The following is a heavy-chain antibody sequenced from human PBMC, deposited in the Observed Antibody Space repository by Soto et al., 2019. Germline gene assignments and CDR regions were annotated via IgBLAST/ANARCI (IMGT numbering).Heavy chain of an antibody. V-gene: IGHV4-34*01. D-gene: IGHD2-2*01. CDR2: INHSGST. CDR1: GGSFSGYY. J-gene: IGHJ6*03. Sequence: SETLSLTCAVYGGSFSGYYWSWIRQPPGKGLEWIGEINHSGSTNYNPSLKSRVTISVDTSKNQFSLKLSSVTAADTAVYYCARYVGVVVPAAETTKTDYYYYYMDVWGKGTTVT. CDR3: ARYVGVVVPAAETTKTDYYYYYMDV.